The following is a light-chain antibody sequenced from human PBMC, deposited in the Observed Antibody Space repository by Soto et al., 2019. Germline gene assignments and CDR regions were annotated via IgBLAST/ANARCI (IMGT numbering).Light chain of an antibody. CDR1: QSVSDN. CDR2: GAS. Sequence: EIVMTQSPATLSVSPGERATLSCRASQSVSDNLAWYQQKPGQAPRLLIYGASTRATGIPARFSGSGSGTELTLTISSLQSEDFAVYYCQQYNNWPLTFGGGTKV. J-gene: IGKJ4*01. CDR3: QQYNNWPLT. V-gene: IGKV3D-15*01.